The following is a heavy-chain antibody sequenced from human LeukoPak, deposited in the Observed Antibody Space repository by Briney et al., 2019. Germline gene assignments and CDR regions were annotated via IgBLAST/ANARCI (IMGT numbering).Heavy chain of an antibody. V-gene: IGHV1-2*02. CDR1: SYSITDNY. CDR2: INPNSCGT. J-gene: IGHJ4*02. D-gene: IGHD1-26*01. Sequence: AAAQDSSKNASYSITDNYMYCLLHQLPQGLVGMGWINPNSCGTNYAQKFQGRVTMTRDTSISTAYMELSRLRSDDTVVYYCARVGVGATGFDYWGQGTLVTVSS. CDR3: ARVGVGATGFDY.